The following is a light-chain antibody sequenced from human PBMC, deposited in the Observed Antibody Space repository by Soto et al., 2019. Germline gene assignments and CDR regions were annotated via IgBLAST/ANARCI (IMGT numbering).Light chain of an antibody. CDR2: GAS. Sequence: EIVMTQSPATLSVSPGERATLSCRASQSVSSNLAWYQQKPGQAPRLLIYGASTRATGIPARFSGSGSGTEFTLTISSLQSEDFAVYYCQKYNTWPPWTFGQGTKVEI. J-gene: IGKJ1*01. V-gene: IGKV3-15*01. CDR3: QKYNTWPPWT. CDR1: QSVSSN.